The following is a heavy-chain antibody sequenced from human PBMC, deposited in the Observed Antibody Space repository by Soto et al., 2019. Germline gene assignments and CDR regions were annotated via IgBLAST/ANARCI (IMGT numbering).Heavy chain of an antibody. V-gene: IGHV1-2*04. CDR1: GYTFTGFY. J-gene: IGHJ6*03. CDR2: INPNSGGT. CDR3: ASQRLGYYYMDA. Sequence: ASVKVSCKASGYTFTGFYMHWVRHAPGQGLEWMGWINPNSGGTNYAQKFQGWVTMTRDTSISTAYMELSRLRSDDTAVYYCASQRLGYYYMDAWGKGTTVTVSS.